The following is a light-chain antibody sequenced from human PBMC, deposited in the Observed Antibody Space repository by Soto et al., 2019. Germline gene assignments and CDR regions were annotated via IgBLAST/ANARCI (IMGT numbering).Light chain of an antibody. Sequence: QSVLTQPASVSGSPGQSITISCTGTSGDVGGYNYVSWYQQHPDKAPKLMLYEGTKRPSGVSNRFSGSKSGNTASLTISGLQAEDEADYYCSSYTSGSTLYVFGTGTKLTVL. CDR3: SSYTSGSTLYV. CDR2: EGT. CDR1: SGDVGGYNY. J-gene: IGLJ1*01. V-gene: IGLV2-14*01.